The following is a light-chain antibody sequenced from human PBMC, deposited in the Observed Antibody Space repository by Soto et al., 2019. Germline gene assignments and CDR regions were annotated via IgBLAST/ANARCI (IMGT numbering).Light chain of an antibody. V-gene: IGLV2-14*01. CDR2: DVS. Sequence: SALTQPASVSGSLGQSISISCTEDSSDLTYNSVSWYQHHPHKAPKLIIYDVSYRPSGVSTRFSGSQSAGSASLTISGLQAEDEADYYSSPSTPTRGLVFGSGTKLTVL. CDR1: SSDLTYNS. J-gene: IGLJ1*01. CDR3: SPSTPTRGLV.